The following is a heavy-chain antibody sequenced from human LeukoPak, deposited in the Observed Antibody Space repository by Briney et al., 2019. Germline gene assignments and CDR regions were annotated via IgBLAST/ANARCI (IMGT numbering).Heavy chain of an antibody. J-gene: IGHJ4*02. Sequence: GGSLRLSCAASGFTFSSYAMSWVRQAPGKGLEWVSAISGSGGSTYYVDSVKGRFTISRDNSKNTLYLQMNSLRAEDTAVYYCAKKTYYDFWSGYSEAPNFDYWGQGTLVTVSS. D-gene: IGHD3-3*01. V-gene: IGHV3-23*01. CDR3: AKKTYYDFWSGYSEAPNFDY. CDR2: ISGSGGST. CDR1: GFTFSSYA.